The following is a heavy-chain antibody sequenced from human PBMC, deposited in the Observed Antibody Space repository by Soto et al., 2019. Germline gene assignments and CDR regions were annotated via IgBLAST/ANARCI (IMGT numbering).Heavy chain of an antibody. CDR2: IYYSGST. J-gene: IGHJ4*01. D-gene: IGHD3-10*01. CDR3: ASQDMVRGVNTHDY. V-gene: IGHV4-39*01. Sequence: SETLSLTCTVSGGSISSSSYYWGWIRQPPGKGLEWIGSIYYSGSTYYNPSLKSRVTISVDTSKNQFSLKLSSVTAADTAVYYCASQDMVRGVNTHDYSGHGTLVTVS. CDR1: GGSISSSSYY.